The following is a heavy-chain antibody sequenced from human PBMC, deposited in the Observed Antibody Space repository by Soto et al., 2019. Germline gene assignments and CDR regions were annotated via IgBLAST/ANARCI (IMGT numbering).Heavy chain of an antibody. J-gene: IGHJ6*02. CDR2: IYPGDSDT. Sequence: GESLKISCKGSGYSFTSYWIGWVRQMPGKGLEWMGIIYPGDSDTRYSPSFQGQVTISADKSISTAYLQWSSLKASDTAFYYCARHTDSGWYYYYGMDVWGQGTTVTVSS. CDR1: GYSFTSYW. V-gene: IGHV5-51*01. CDR3: ARHTDSGWYYYYGMDV. D-gene: IGHD6-19*01.